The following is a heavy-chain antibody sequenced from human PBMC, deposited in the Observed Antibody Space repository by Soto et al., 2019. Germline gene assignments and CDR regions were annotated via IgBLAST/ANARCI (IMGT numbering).Heavy chain of an antibody. D-gene: IGHD2-15*01. J-gene: IGHJ4*02. CDR1: EFALRNFG. CDR3: ARGGVVGYCSGGRCSDFDC. Sequence: QVQLVESGGGVVQPGRSLRLSCAASEFALRNFGMHWVRQAPGKGLEWVAVIWQDGSNEFYAESVKGRFTISRDNSKNTLYLQMNSLRAEDTAVYYCARGGVVGYCSGGRCSDFDCWGQGTLVTVSS. V-gene: IGHV3-33*01. CDR2: IWQDGSNE.